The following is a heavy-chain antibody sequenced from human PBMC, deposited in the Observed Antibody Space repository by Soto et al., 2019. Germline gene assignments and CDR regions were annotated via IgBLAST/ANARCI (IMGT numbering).Heavy chain of an antibody. CDR2: IYDSGST. Sequence: PSETLSLTCTVSGGSISRSGYFWICIRQHPGKGLELIGYIYDSGSTYYNPSLKSRVSLSVDTSKNQFSLNLTSVTAADTAMYYCARSSRSYFDYWGQGTLVTVSS. J-gene: IGHJ4*02. CDR1: GGSISRSGYF. CDR3: ARSSRSYFDY. V-gene: IGHV4-31*03.